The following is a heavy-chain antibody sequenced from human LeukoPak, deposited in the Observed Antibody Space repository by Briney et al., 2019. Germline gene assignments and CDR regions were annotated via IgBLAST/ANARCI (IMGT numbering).Heavy chain of an antibody. D-gene: IGHD4-17*01. J-gene: IGHJ4*02. Sequence: SGPALVKPTPTLTLTFTFSGFSLITSGMCVSWIRQPPGKALEWLALIDWDDDKYYSTSLKTRLTISKDTFKNQVVLTMTNMDPVDTATYYCARISAYGDYYFDYWGQGTLVTVSS. CDR3: ARISAYGDYYFDY. V-gene: IGHV2-70*01. CDR2: IDWDDDK. CDR1: GFSLITSGMC.